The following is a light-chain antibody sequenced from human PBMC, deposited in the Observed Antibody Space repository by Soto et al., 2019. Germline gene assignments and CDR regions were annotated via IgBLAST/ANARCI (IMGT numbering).Light chain of an antibody. CDR2: GDS. V-gene: IGLV1-40*01. Sequence: QPVLTQPPSVSGAPGQRVTISCTGSSSNIGAGYDVHWYQQLPGTAPKLLMYGDSNRPSGVPDRFSGSKSGTSASLAITGLQAGDEADYYCQSFDSSLSNLVFGGGTKLTVL. CDR3: QSFDSSLSNLV. CDR1: SSNIGAGYD. J-gene: IGLJ3*02.